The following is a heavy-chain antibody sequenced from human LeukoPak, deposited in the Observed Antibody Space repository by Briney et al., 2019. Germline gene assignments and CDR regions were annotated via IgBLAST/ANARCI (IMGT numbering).Heavy chain of an antibody. Sequence: SSETLSLTCAVYGGSFSDYFWSWIRQPPGKGLEWIGEISHSGSTTYNPSLRSRVTISGDTSKKQFSLKLSSVTAADTAVYYCVTYYYASRAPNRHYWGQGTLVTVSS. V-gene: IGHV4-34*01. J-gene: IGHJ4*02. CDR1: GGSFSDYF. D-gene: IGHD3-22*01. CDR2: ISHSGST. CDR3: VTYYYASRAPNRHY.